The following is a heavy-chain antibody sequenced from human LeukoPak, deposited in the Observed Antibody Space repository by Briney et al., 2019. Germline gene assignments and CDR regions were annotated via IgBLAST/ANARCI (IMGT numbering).Heavy chain of an antibody. V-gene: IGHV3-7*02. D-gene: IGHD2-2*01. CDR1: GFSLNSNYW. J-gene: IGHJ3*02. CDR3: ARAMIVVVPAASSDDAFDI. CDR2: INLDGSEK. Sequence: HPGGSQRLSCAASGFSLNSNYWMSWVRQAPGKGLEWVANINLDGSEKYYVDSVKDRFSISRDNANNSLYLRMNSLRDEDTAVYYCARAMIVVVPAASSDDAFDIWGQGTMVTVSS.